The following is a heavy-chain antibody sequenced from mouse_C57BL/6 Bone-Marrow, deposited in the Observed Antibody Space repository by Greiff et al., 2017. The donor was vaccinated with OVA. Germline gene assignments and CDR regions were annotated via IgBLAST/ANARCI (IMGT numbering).Heavy chain of an antibody. V-gene: IGHV1-5*01. CDR2: IYPGNSDT. D-gene: IGHD3-3*01. J-gene: IGHJ4*01. CDR1: GYTFTSYW. Sequence: EVQLQQSGTVLVRPGASVKMSCKTSGYTFTSYWMHWVKQRPGQGLEWIGAIYPGNSDTSYNQKFKGKATLTAVTSASTAYMELSSLTNEDSAVYYCTSKGVYAMDYWGQGTSVTVSS. CDR3: TSKGVYAMDY.